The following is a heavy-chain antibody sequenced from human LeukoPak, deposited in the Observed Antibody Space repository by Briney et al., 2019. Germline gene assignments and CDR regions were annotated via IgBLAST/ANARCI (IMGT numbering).Heavy chain of an antibody. J-gene: IGHJ5*02. CDR3: ARVTRWWFDP. CDR1: GFTFSSYW. Sequence: GGSLRLSCEASGFTFSSYWMTWVRQAPGKGLEWVANMKQDGGERYYVDSVRGRFTISRDNAKSSLYLQMNSLRADDTAVYYCARVTRWWFDPWGQGTLVTVSS. CDR2: MKQDGGER. V-gene: IGHV3-7*01. D-gene: IGHD5-24*01.